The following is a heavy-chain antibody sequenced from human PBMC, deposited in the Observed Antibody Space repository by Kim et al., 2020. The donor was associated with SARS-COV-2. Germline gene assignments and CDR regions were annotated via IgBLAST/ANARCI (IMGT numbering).Heavy chain of an antibody. CDR1: GYSFTSYW. J-gene: IGHJ4*02. CDR3: ARPQERTFSTGWYAGY. CDR2: IY. V-gene: IGHV5-51*01. Sequence: GESLKISCKGSGYSFTSYWIGWVRQMPGKGLEWMGMIYSPSFQGQVTVSVDKSISTAYLQWNSLEAPDTAMYYCARPQERTFSTGWYAGYWGQGTLVTVSS. D-gene: IGHD6-19*01.